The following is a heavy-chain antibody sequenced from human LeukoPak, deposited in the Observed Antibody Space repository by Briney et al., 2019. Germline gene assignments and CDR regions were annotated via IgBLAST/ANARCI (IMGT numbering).Heavy chain of an antibody. CDR1: GYTFTSYY. Sequence: ASVKVSCKASGYTFTSYYMHWVRQAPGKGLEWMGGFDPEDGETIYAQKFQGRVTMTEDTSTDTAYMELSSLRSEDTAVYYCATGLRPAYCGGDCYDHWGQGTLVTVSS. CDR2: FDPEDGET. V-gene: IGHV1-24*01. CDR3: ATGLRPAYCGGDCYDH. D-gene: IGHD2-21*02. J-gene: IGHJ4*02.